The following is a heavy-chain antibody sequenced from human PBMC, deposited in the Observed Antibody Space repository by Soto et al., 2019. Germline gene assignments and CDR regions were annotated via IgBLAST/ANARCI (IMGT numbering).Heavy chain of an antibody. CDR1: GFTFSSYP. J-gene: IGHJ6*02. V-gene: IGHV3-30-3*01. D-gene: IGHD4-17*01. CDR2: ISYDGSNK. Sequence: QVQLVESGGGVVQPGRSLRLSCAASGFTFSSYPMHWVRQAPGKGLEWVAVISYDGSNKYYVDSVKGRFTISRDNSKNTLYLPMNSLIPEDTTVYYCARDSATVADYYYTMDVWGQGTTVTVSS. CDR3: ARDSATVADYYYTMDV.